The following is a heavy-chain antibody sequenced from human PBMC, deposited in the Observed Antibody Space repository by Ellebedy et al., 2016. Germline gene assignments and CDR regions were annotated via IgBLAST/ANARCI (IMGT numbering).Heavy chain of an antibody. CDR3: ASEKFTYFNWFDP. D-gene: IGHD2-21*01. J-gene: IGHJ5*02. CDR1: GGSISSYY. Sequence: SETLSLTCTVSGGSISSYYWSWIRQPPGKGLEWIGSIYYSGTTYHNPSLKSRVTISVDTSKNQFSLKLTSVTVADTAVYYCASEKFTYFNWFDPWGQGTLVTVSS. V-gene: IGHV4-39*01. CDR2: IYYSGTT.